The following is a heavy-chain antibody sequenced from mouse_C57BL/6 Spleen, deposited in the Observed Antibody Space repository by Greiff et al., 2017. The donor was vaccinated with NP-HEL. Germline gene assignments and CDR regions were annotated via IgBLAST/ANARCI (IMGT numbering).Heavy chain of an antibody. CDR3: ARPGGTMGYDYDSHWYFDV. CDR2: ISSGSSTI. V-gene: IGHV5-17*01. D-gene: IGHD2-4*01. J-gene: IGHJ1*03. Sequence: DVMLVESGGGLVKPGGSLKLSCAASGFTFSDYGMHWVRQAPEKGLEWVAYISSGSSTIYYADTVKGRFTISRDNAKNTLFLQMTSLRSEDTAMYYCARPGGTMGYDYDSHWYFDVWGTGTTVTVSS. CDR1: GFTFSDYG.